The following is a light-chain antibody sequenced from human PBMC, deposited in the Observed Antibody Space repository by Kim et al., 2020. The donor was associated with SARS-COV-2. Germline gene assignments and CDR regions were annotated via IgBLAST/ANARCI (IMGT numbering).Light chain of an antibody. CDR2: AAS. V-gene: IGKV1-9*01. Sequence: AAVGDRVTITCLASHGISSYLAWYQQKPGKAPKLLIYAASTLQSGVPSRFSGSGSGTDFTLTISSLQPEDFATYYCQQLNSYPITFGQGTRLEIK. J-gene: IGKJ5*01. CDR1: HGISSY. CDR3: QQLNSYPIT.